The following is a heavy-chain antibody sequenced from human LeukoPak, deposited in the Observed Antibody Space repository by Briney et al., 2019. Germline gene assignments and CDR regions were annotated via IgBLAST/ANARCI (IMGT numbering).Heavy chain of an antibody. Sequence: GGSLRLSCAASGFTFSGYWLHWVRQPPGKGLVWVSHINTDGSSTTYADSVKGRFSISRDNAKSTLYLQMNSLRAEDTAVYYCATDRGYSPDSWGQGILVTVSS. CDR3: ATDRGYSPDS. V-gene: IGHV3-74*01. D-gene: IGHD2-2*03. CDR2: INTDGSST. CDR1: GFTFSGYW. J-gene: IGHJ4*02.